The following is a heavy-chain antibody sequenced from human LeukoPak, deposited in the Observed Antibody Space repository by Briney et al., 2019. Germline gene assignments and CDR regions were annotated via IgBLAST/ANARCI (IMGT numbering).Heavy chain of an antibody. CDR3: AKDIAAAFYYFDY. CDR2: ISYDGSNK. J-gene: IGHJ4*02. Sequence: GGSLRLSCAASGFTFSSYGMHWVRQAPGKGLEWVAVISYDGSNKYYADSVKGRFTISRDNSKNTLYLQMNSLRAEDTAVYYCAKDIAAAFYYFDYWGQGTLVTVSS. D-gene: IGHD6-13*01. V-gene: IGHV3-30*18. CDR1: GFTFSSYG.